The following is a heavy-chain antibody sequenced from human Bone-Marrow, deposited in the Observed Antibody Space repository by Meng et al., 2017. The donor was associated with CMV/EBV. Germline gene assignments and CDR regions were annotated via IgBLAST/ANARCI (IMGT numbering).Heavy chain of an antibody. Sequence: GESLKISCAASGFTVSSNYMSWVRQAPGKGLEWVSSISSSSSYIYYADSVKGRFTISRDNSKNTLYLQMNSLRAEDTAVYYCAKDRPFDYWGQGTLVIVSS. V-gene: IGHV3-21*01. D-gene: IGHD6-6*01. CDR3: AKDRPFDY. CDR2: ISSSSSYI. J-gene: IGHJ4*02. CDR1: GFTVSSNY.